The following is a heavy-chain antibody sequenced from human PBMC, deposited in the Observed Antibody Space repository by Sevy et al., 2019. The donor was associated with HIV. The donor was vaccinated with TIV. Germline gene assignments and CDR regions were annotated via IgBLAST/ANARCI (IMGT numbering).Heavy chain of an antibody. J-gene: IGHJ4*02. D-gene: IGHD6-6*01. CDR2: KTGSAGVT. CDR3: AKGRIPSIGTLGPFDS. V-gene: IGHV3-23*01. Sequence: GGSLRLSCAASGFSLSNYAMSWVRQAPGKGLEWISTKTGSAGVTYYADSVKGRFTISRDNSKNTLFLQMKSLRAEDTALYYCAKGRIPSIGTLGPFDSWGQGTLVTVSS. CDR1: GFSLSNYA.